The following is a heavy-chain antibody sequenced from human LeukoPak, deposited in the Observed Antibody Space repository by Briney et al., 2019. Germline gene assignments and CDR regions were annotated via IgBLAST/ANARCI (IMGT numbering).Heavy chain of an antibody. CDR1: GGTFSSYA. CDR3: ARDGGHGAARTGADAFDI. D-gene: IGHD6-6*01. V-gene: IGHV1-69*05. CDR2: IIPIFGTA. J-gene: IGHJ3*02. Sequence: SVKVSCKASGGTFSSYAISWVRQAPGQGFEWMGGIIPIFGTANYAQKFQGRVTITTDESTSTAYMELSSLRSEDTAVYYCARDGGHGAARTGADAFDIWGQGTMVTVSS.